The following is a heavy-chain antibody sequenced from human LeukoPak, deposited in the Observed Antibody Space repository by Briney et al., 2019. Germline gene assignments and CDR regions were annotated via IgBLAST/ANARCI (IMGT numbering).Heavy chain of an antibody. Sequence: GGSLRLSCAASGFTFSSYWMSWVRQAPGKGLEWVANIKQDGSEKYYVDSVKGRFTISRDNAKNSLYLQMNSLRAEDTAVYYCASLIAVAGTVFDYWGQGTLVTVSS. J-gene: IGHJ4*02. V-gene: IGHV3-7*01. CDR3: ASLIAVAGTVFDY. CDR2: IKQDGSEK. D-gene: IGHD6-19*01. CDR1: GFTFSSYW.